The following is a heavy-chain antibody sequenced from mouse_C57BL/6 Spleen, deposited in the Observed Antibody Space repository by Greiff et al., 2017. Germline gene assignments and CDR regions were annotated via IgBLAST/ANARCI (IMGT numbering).Heavy chain of an antibody. CDR2: IYPGSGNT. Sequence: QVQLKESGAELVRPGASVKLSCKASGYTFTDYYINWVKQRPGQGLEWIARIYPGSGNTYYNEKFKGKATLTAEKSSSTAYMQLSSLTSEDSAVYFGARWNYDPVYYAMDYWGQGTSVTVSS. V-gene: IGHV1-76*01. CDR1: GYTFTDYY. D-gene: IGHD1-1*01. J-gene: IGHJ4*01. CDR3: ARWNYDPVYYAMDY.